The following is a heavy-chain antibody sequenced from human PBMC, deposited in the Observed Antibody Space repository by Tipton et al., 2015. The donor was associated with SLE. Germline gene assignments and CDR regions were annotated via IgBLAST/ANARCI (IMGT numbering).Heavy chain of an antibody. CDR1: GGSVSGHY. V-gene: IGHV4-34*01. Sequence: TLSLTCAVYGGSVSGHYWSWIRQPPGKGLEWIGEINHSGRTNYNPSLKSRVTISVDTSKNQFSLKLSSVNAADTAVYYCARGLGVVVAVAFDIWGQGTMVTVSS. CDR3: ARGLGVVVAVAFDI. CDR2: INHSGRT. J-gene: IGHJ3*02. D-gene: IGHD2-15*01.